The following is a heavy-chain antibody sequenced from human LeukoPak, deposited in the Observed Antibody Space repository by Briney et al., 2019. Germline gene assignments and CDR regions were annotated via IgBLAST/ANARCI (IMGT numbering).Heavy chain of an antibody. CDR3: ARDPSTLLPTDDS. V-gene: IGHV3-23*05. D-gene: IGHD2-2*01. CDR2: IHPSGINT. CDR1: GFNFMQYG. Sequence: GSLRLSCVGSGFNFMQYGMMWVRQAPGKGLEWVSTIHPSGINTHHADSVKGRFTISGDNSKNTLYLQMNSLRVEDTAIYYCARDPSTLLPTDDSWGQGTLVAVSS. J-gene: IGHJ4*02.